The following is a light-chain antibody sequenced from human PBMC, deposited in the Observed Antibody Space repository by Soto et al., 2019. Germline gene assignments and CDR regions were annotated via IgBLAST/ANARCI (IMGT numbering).Light chain of an antibody. CDR3: LQDYNYPIT. Sequence: EIVLTQSPTTLSLSPGERAILSCRASQSVSTFLAWFQQKPGQPPRLLIYDASNRTTGIPARFSGSGSGTDFTLTISSLQPEDIATYYCLQDYNYPITFGQGTRLEI. V-gene: IGKV3-11*01. CDR1: QSVSTF. J-gene: IGKJ5*01. CDR2: DAS.